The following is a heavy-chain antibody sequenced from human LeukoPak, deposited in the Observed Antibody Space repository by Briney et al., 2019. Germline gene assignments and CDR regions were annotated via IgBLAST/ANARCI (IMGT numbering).Heavy chain of an antibody. CDR1: GFTFSSFA. J-gene: IGHJ4*02. CDR2: VSGGGTTT. Sequence: GGSLRLSCAASGFTFSSFAMAWVRQAPGKGLEWVSAVSGGGTTTFYADSVKGRFTISRDNSKNTLYLQMNSLRGEDSAVYFCAKDRIAVTTSDYFDEWGQGTLVTVS. V-gene: IGHV3-23*01. CDR3: AKDRIAVTTSDYFDE. D-gene: IGHD4-17*01.